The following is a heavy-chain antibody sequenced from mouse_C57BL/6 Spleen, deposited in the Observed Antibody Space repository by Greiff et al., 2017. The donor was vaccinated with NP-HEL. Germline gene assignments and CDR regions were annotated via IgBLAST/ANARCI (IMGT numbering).Heavy chain of an antibody. CDR2: ISNLAYSI. CDR3: ARQSYYGSSSWYFDV. J-gene: IGHJ1*03. V-gene: IGHV5-15*01. CDR1: GFTFSDYG. D-gene: IGHD1-1*01. Sequence: EVKLVESGGGLVQPGGSLKLSCAASGFTFSDYGMAWVRQAPRKGPEGVAFISNLAYSIYYADTVTGRFTISRENAKNTLYLEMSSLRSEDTAMYYCARQSYYGSSSWYFDVWGTGTTVTVSS.